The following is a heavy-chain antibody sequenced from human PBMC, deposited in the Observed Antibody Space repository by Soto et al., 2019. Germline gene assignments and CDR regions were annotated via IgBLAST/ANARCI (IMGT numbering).Heavy chain of an antibody. CDR3: ARRTHGSGGICYYGLDT. V-gene: IGHV1-8*01. CDR1: GYTFTNSD. CDR2: MNPDSGHA. D-gene: IGHD2-15*01. Sequence: QVQLVQSGAEVKKPGASVKVSCKASGYTFTNSDINWVRQAPGQGLEWMGWMNPDSGHAAYAQKFQGRVTLTTSTSTSTVYMEMRSLGSEDTAVYYCARRTHGSGGICYYGLDTWGQGTLVTVSS. J-gene: IGHJ5*02.